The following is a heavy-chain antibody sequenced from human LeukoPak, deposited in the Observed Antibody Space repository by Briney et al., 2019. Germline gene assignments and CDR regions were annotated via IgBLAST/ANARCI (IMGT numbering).Heavy chain of an antibody. D-gene: IGHD6-13*01. CDR2: IYTSGST. CDR1: GGSISSSY. CDR3: ARDREVGSSWGPFDY. J-gene: IGHJ4*02. V-gene: IGHV4-4*07. Sequence: SETLSLTCTVSGGSISSSYWSWIRQPAGKGLEWIGRIYTSGSTNYNPSLKSRVTISVDKSKNQFSLKLSSVTAADTAVYYCARDREVGSSWGPFDYWGQGTLVTVSS.